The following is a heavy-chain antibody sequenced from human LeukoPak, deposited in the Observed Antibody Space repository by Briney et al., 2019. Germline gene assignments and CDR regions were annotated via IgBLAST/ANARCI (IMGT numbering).Heavy chain of an antibody. CDR2: VYYSGST. J-gene: IGHJ4*02. CDR3: ARAYGDYQLDY. D-gene: IGHD4-17*01. V-gene: IGHV4-59*08. Sequence: SETLSLTCTLSGGSISTYYWSWIRQPPGKGLEWIGYVYYSGSTNYNPSLKSRVTISVDTSKNQFSLKLTSVTAADTAVYYCARAYGDYQLDYWGQGTLVTVSS. CDR1: GGSISTYY.